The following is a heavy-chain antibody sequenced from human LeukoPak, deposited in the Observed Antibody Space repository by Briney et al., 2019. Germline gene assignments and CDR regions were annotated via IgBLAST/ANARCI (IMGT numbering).Heavy chain of an antibody. D-gene: IGHD3-22*01. CDR1: GYTFTDYY. J-gene: IGHJ4*02. CDR2: VDPEDGET. CDR3: ATDRPSDSSGYNC. Sequence: ASVKVSCKVSGYTFTDYYMHWEQQAPGKGLEWMGLVDPEDGETIYAEKFQGRVTITADTSTDTAYMELSSLRSEDTAVYYCATDRPSDSSGYNCWGQGTLVTVSS. V-gene: IGHV1-69-2*01.